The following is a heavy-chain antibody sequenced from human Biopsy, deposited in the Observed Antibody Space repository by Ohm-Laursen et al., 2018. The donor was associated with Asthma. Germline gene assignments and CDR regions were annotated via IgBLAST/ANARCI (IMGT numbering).Heavy chain of an antibody. CDR1: GFGFSNYG. V-gene: IGHV3-30*18. CDR3: AKEVFPGWELRRGPDS. J-gene: IGHJ4*02. D-gene: IGHD1-26*01. CDR2: ISFDGTNR. Sequence: SLRLSCAASGFGFSNYGMHWVRQAPGKGLDWEAVISFDGTNRNYTDSVKGRFTISRDNSRNTLHLEMNSLRAEDTAVYFCAKEVFPGWELRRGPDSWGQGTLVTVSS.